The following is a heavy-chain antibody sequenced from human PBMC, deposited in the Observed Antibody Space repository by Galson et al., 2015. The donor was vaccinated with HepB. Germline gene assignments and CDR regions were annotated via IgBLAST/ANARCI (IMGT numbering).Heavy chain of an antibody. D-gene: IGHD2-15*01. CDR1: GYTLTRYA. V-gene: IGHV1-3*01. Sequence: SVKVSCKASGYTLTRYAMHWVRQAPGQRPEWMGWINGGNGNTKYSENFQGRVTITGDTSASTVYMELRSLRSADTAVYYCARTDKLRPLGYCSGESCAQVWYNGMDLWGQGTTVTVS. CDR3: ARTDKLRPLGYCSGESCAQVWYNGMDL. J-gene: IGHJ6*02. CDR2: INGGNGNT.